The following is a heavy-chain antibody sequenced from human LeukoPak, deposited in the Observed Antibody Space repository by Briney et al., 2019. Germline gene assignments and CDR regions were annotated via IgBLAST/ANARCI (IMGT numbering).Heavy chain of an antibody. CDR3: ASGYYDILTGYFYYFDY. Sequence: SETLSLTCTVSGGSISSYYWSWIRQPPGKGLEWIGYIYYSGSTNYNPSLKSRVTISVDTSKNQFSLKLSSVTAADTAVYYCASGYYDILTGYFYYFDYWGQGTLVTVSS. V-gene: IGHV4-59*08. CDR2: IYYSGST. D-gene: IGHD3-9*01. CDR1: GGSISSYY. J-gene: IGHJ4*02.